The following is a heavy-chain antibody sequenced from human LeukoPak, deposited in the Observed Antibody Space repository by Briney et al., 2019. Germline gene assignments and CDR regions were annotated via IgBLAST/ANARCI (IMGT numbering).Heavy chain of an antibody. CDR3: ARLMYYYDSSGYYWFDP. CDR1: GYSFTSYW. Sequence: GESLKISCKGSGYSFTSYWIGWVRQMPGKGLEWMGIIYPGDSDTRYSPSFQGQVTISADKSISTAYLQWSSLKASDTAMYYCARLMYYYDSSGYYWFDPWGQGTLVTVSS. CDR2: IYPGDSDT. D-gene: IGHD3-22*01. V-gene: IGHV5-51*01. J-gene: IGHJ5*02.